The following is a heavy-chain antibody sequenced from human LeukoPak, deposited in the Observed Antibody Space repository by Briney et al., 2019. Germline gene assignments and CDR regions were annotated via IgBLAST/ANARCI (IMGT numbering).Heavy chain of an antibody. CDR3: ARLRVHQEGLDS. D-gene: IGHD1-1*01. CDR1: GGSISGYY. CDR2: IYYSGST. Sequence: SETLSLTCTVSGGSISGYYWSWIRQPSGKGLECIGYIYYSGSTNYNPSLKSRVTISLDTSKNQFSLNLSSVTAADTAVYYCARLRVHQEGLDSWGQGALVTVSS. J-gene: IGHJ4*02. V-gene: IGHV4-59*08.